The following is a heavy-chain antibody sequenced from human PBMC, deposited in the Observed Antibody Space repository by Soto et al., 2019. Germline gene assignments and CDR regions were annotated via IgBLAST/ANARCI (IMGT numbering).Heavy chain of an antibody. J-gene: IGHJ4*02. CDR2: ISSSGSYI. CDR1: GFTFSSYE. V-gene: IGHV3-21*05. Sequence: GSLRLSCAASGFTFSSYEMNWVRQAPGKGLEWVSYISSSGSYIYYADSVKGRFTISRDNAKNSLYLQMNSLRAEDTAVYYCAREGNRGIAAAGIVDYWGQGTLVTVSS. D-gene: IGHD6-13*01. CDR3: AREGNRGIAAAGIVDY.